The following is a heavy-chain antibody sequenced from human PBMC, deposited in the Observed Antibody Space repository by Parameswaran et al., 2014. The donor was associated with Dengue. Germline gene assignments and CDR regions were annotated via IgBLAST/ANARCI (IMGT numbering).Heavy chain of an antibody. CDR3: ARRYTPLATQQSYYYGVDV. J-gene: IGHJ6*02. V-gene: IGHV4-39*01. CDR2: VYYSGST. D-gene: IGHD3-16*02. Sequence: WIRQPPGKGLEWIGSVYYSGSTYYNPSFKSRLTISVDTSKNQFSLKLSSVTAADTAVYYCARRYTPLATQQSYYYGVDVWGQGTTVTVSS.